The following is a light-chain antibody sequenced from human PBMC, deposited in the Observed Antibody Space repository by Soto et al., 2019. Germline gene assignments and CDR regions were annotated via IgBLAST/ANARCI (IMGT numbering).Light chain of an antibody. CDR3: QHYATTPWT. J-gene: IGKJ1*01. V-gene: IGKV3-20*01. Sequence: ETVLTQSPGTLSLSPGERVTLSCRASQSVCSRCLDWYQQKPGQSPRLLIYGASTRATGIPDRFSGSGSGADFTLTISRLEPEDFAVYYCQHYATTPWTFGQGTKVGIK. CDR1: QSVCSRC. CDR2: GAS.